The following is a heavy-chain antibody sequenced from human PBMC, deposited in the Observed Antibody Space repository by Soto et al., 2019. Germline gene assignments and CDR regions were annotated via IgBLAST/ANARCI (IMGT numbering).Heavy chain of an antibody. CDR2: TYYRAKWYN. CDR3: ARGVAGNYYYYGMAV. Sequence: TLSLTFVISGDSVSSNSAAWNWIGQSPSRGLEWLGRTYYRAKWYNDYAVSVKSRITIKPDTSKNQFSLQLNSVTPEDTAVYYCARGVAGNYYYYGMAVWGQGTTVTVS. V-gene: IGHV6-1*01. J-gene: IGHJ6*02. CDR1: GDSVSSNSAA.